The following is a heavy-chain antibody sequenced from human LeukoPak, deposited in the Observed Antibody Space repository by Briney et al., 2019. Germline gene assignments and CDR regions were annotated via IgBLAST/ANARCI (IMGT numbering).Heavy chain of an antibody. Sequence: GGSLRLSCAASGFTFSSYWMRWVRQAPGKGLVWVSRINSDGSSTSYADSVKGRFTISGDNAKNTLYLQMNSLRADDTAVYYCARALAVAGTGGFDPWGQGTLVTVSS. CDR1: GFTFSSYW. J-gene: IGHJ5*02. CDR2: INSDGSST. D-gene: IGHD6-19*01. CDR3: ARALAVAGTGGFDP. V-gene: IGHV3-74*01.